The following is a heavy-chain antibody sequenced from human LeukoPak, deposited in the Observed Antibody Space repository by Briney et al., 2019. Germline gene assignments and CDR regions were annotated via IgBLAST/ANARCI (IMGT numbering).Heavy chain of an antibody. V-gene: IGHV4-59*01. Sequence: SSETLSLTCTVSGGSISSYYWGWIRQPPGKGLEWIGYIYYSGSTNYNPSLKSRVTISVDTSKNQFSLKLSSVTAADTAVYYCARDRIGSGSFDAFDIWGQGTMVTVSS. CDR2: IYYSGST. D-gene: IGHD3-10*01. CDR1: GGSISSYY. J-gene: IGHJ3*02. CDR3: ARDRIGSGSFDAFDI.